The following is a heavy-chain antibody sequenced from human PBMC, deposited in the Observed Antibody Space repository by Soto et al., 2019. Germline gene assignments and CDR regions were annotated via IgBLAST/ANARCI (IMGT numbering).Heavy chain of an antibody. CDR1: GFTFSSYS. CDR3: ATFPGY. V-gene: IGHV3-48*02. CDR2: ISVDSSTI. D-gene: IGHD3-10*01. Sequence: VQLVESGGGLVQPGGSLRLSCAASGFTFSSYSMNWVRQSPGQGLEWVSYISVDSSTIYYADSMKGRLTISRDNAKNSLYLHMNSLRDEDTAVYYCATFPGYWGQGTLVTVSS. J-gene: IGHJ4*02.